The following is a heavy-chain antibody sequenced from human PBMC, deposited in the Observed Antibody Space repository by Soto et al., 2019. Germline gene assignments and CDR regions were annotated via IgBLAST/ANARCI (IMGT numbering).Heavy chain of an antibody. J-gene: IGHJ5*02. CDR3: AKSIAKAGSHDDWFDA. V-gene: IGHV3-21*01. D-gene: IGHD6-6*01. Sequence: GSLRLSCAASGFTFSSRSMNWVRQAPGKGPEWVASISSSNAYIYLADSMEGRFTISRDNAKNSVYLQMNGLRAEDTAVYYCAKSIAKAGSHDDWFDAWGPGTLVTVSS. CDR2: ISSSNAYI. CDR1: GFTFSSRS.